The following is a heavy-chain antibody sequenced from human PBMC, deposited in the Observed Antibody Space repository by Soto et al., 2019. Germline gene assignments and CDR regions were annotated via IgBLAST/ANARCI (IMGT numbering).Heavy chain of an antibody. V-gene: IGHV1-3*04. J-gene: IGHJ4*02. CDR1: GSTLPSNA. CDR3: ARDGIMIVASSLDY. D-gene: IGHD3-22*01. Sequence: QVQLVQSGAEGKKPGASLKVSGKAPGSTLPSNAINWVRQAPGQRLEWMGWITTGNGNRKYSQKFQGRVTMTRDTSASTAYMELSSLRSEDTAVYYCARDGIMIVASSLDYWGQGTLVTVSS. CDR2: ITTGNGNR.